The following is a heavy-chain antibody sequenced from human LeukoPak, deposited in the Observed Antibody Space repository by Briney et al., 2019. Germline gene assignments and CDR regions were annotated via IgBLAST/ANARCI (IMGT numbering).Heavy chain of an antibody. V-gene: IGHV3-48*04. CDR1: GFTFSSYS. Sequence: GGSLRLSCAASGFTFSSYSMNWVRQAPGKGLEWVSYISSSSSTIYYADSVKGRFTISRDNAKNSLYLQMNSLRAEDTAVYYCARDQAEDYYDSSGYYVDFDYWGQGTLVTVSS. CDR3: ARDQAEDYYDSSGYYVDFDY. J-gene: IGHJ4*02. CDR2: ISSSSSTI. D-gene: IGHD3-22*01.